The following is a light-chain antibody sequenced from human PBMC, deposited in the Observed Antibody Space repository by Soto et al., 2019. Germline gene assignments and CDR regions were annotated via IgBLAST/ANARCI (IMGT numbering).Light chain of an antibody. CDR2: NNM. CDR3: AAWDDSLNGRGV. Sequence: QSVLTQPPSVSGAPGQRVTISCTGTRSSIGSFAVHWYQQLPGKAPKLLISNNMNRPSGVPDRFSGSKSDTSASLAITGLQVEDEADYYCAAWDDSLNGRGVFGGGTKLTVL. V-gene: IGLV1-40*01. J-gene: IGLJ3*02. CDR1: RSSIGSFA.